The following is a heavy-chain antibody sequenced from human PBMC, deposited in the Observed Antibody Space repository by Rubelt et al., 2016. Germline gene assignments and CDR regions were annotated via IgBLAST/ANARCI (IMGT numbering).Heavy chain of an antibody. CDR2: LYYTGST. CDR3: ARHGGSYLDYFDY. V-gene: IGHV4-59*08. Sequence: QLQLQESGPGLVKPSETLSLTCTVSGGSISSYYWSWIRQPPGKGLEWIGYLYYTGSTSYNPSLKSRVTISVDTPKNQFSLKLGSWTAADTAVYYCARHGGSYLDYFDYWGQGTLVTVSS. J-gene: IGHJ4*02. D-gene: IGHD1-26*01. CDR1: GGSISSYY.